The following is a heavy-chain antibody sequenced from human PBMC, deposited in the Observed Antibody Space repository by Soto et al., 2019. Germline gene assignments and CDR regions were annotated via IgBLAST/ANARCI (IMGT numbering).Heavy chain of an antibody. CDR1: GGSISSGGYY. Sequence: SETLSLTCTVSGGSISSGGYYWSWIRQHPGKGLEWIGYIYYSGSTYYNPSLKSRVTISVDTSKNQFSLKLSSVTAADTAVYYFARDIVVGSGLYYFDYWGQGTLVTVSS. CDR2: IYYSGST. J-gene: IGHJ4*02. D-gene: IGHD6-19*01. V-gene: IGHV4-31*03. CDR3: ARDIVVGSGLYYFDY.